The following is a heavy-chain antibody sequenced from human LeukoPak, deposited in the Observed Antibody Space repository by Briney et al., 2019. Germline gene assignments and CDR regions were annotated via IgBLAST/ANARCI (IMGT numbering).Heavy chain of an antibody. CDR2: IRRRAYDGAA. V-gene: IGHV3-49*04. Sequence: GGSLRLSCTTSGFAFDDFAMSWVRQPAGKGLEWVGFIRRRAYDGAAEYAASVKGRFIISRDDSKGIAYLQMNSLKTEDTAVYYCSRNGLVDFDYWGQGSRVIVSP. CDR1: GFAFDDFA. J-gene: IGHJ4*02. CDR3: SRNGLVDFDY.